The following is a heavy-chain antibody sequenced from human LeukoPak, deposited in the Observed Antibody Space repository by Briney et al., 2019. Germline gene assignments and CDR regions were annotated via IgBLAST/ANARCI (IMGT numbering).Heavy chain of an antibody. J-gene: IGHJ6*03. CDR1: GGTINSYA. V-gene: IGHV1-69*05. CDR2: IMPLFGTA. Sequence: GASVKVSCKASGGTINSYAISWVRQAPGQGLEWMGGIMPLFGTANYAQEFQGRVTFTTDESASTAYMEVSSLRSEDTAVYYCASGSLGDGYGVGDYYRYMDVWGKGTTVTVSS. CDR3: ASGSLGDGYGVGDYYRYMDV. D-gene: IGHD5-24*01.